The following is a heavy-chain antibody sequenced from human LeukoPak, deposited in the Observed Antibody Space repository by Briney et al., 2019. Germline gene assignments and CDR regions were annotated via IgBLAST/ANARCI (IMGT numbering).Heavy chain of an antibody. Sequence: SVKVSCKASGGTFSSYAISWVRQAPGQGLEWMGGIIPIFGTANYAQKFQGRVTITADESTSTAYMELSSLRSEDTAVYYCASPLTIAAAGRANDYWGQGTLVTVSS. V-gene: IGHV1-69*13. CDR1: GGTFSSYA. CDR3: ASPLTIAAAGRANDY. J-gene: IGHJ4*02. D-gene: IGHD6-13*01. CDR2: IIPIFGTA.